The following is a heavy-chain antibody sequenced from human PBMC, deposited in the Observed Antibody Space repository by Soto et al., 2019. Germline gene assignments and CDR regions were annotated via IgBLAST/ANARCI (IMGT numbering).Heavy chain of an antibody. J-gene: IGHJ4*02. CDR3: ASEYSSLNKEYYFDY. Sequence: SVKVSCKASGGTFSSYTISWVRQAPGQGLEWMGRIIPILGIANYAQKFQGRVTITADKSTSTAYMELSSLRSEDTAVYYCASEYSSLNKEYYFDYWGQGTLVTVSS. D-gene: IGHD6-6*01. CDR1: GGTFSSYT. CDR2: IIPILGIA. V-gene: IGHV1-69*02.